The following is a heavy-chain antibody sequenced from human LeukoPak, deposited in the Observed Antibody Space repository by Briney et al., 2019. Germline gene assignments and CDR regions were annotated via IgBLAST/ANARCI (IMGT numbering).Heavy chain of an antibody. CDR2: LSPSGGIT. D-gene: IGHD3-10*02. V-gene: IGHV3-23*01. CDR3: AKGVNYFVLEY. CDR1: GFTFSSYG. J-gene: IGHJ4*02. Sequence: GRSLRLSCAASGFTFSSYGMHWVRQAPGKGLEWVSALSPSGGITYYEDSVKGRFTISRDNSKNTLYLQMNSLSAEDTAAYYCAKGVNYFVLEYWGQGTLVTISS.